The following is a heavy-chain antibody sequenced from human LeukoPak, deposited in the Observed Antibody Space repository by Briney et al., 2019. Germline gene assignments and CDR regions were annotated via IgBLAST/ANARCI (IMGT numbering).Heavy chain of an antibody. CDR3: AKRGVVIRVILVGFHKEAYYFDS. CDR1: GITLSNYG. J-gene: IGHJ4*02. V-gene: IGHV3-23*01. CDR2: ISDRGGTT. D-gene: IGHD3-22*01. Sequence: GGSLRLSCAVSGITLSNYGMSWVRQAPGKGLEWVAGISDRGGTTNYADSVKGRFTISRDNPKNTLYLQMNSLRAEDTAVYFCAKRGVVIRVILVGFHKEAYYFDSWGQGALVTVSS.